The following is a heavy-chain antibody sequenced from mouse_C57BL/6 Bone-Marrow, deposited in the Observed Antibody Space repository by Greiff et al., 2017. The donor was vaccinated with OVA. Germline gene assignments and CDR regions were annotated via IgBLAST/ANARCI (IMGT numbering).Heavy chain of an antibody. CDR1: GFNIKDDY. CDR2: IDPENGDT. Sequence: VQLQQSGAELVRPGASVKLSCTASGFNIKDDYMHWVKQRPEQGLEWIGWIDPENGDTEYASQFQGKATITADTSSNTAYLQLSSLTSEDTAVYYCTTGRYFDYWGQGTTLTVSS. CDR3: TTGRYFDY. J-gene: IGHJ2*01. V-gene: IGHV14-4*01.